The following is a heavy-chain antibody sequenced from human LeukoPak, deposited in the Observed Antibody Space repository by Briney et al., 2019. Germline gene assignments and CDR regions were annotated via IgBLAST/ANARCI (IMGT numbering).Heavy chain of an antibody. V-gene: IGHV1-2*06. CDR1: GYTFTGYY. Sequence: PGASVKVSCKTSGYTFTGYYVHWVRQAPGQGLEWMGRITPNSGGAIYAQKFQGRATMTRDTSISAAYMELSSLTSDDTAIYYCARDLVGGIWSAGFWGQGTLVTVSS. J-gene: IGHJ4*02. CDR2: ITPNSGGA. CDR3: ARDLVGGIWSAGF. D-gene: IGHD3-3*01.